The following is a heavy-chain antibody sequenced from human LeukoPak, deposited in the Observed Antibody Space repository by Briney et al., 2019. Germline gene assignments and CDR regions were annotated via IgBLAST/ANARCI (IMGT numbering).Heavy chain of an antibody. CDR2: ISGSGFTI. D-gene: IGHD4-11*01. V-gene: IGHV3-48*01. Sequence: GGSLRLSCAVSGFTLSNYSMNWVRQAPGKGLEWISYISGSGFTIHYADSVKGRFTISRDNAKNSLYLQMNSLRAGDTAVYYCARGVPKTSYYYYYMDVWGKGTTVTVSS. CDR1: GFTLSNYS. CDR3: ARGVPKTSYYYYYMDV. J-gene: IGHJ6*03.